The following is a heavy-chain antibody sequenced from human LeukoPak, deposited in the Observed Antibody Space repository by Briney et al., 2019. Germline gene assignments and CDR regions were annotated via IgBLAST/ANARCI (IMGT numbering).Heavy chain of an antibody. CDR3: ASGSYYFDY. CDR1: GFTFSSYS. CDR2: ISYDGSNK. V-gene: IGHV3-30*03. J-gene: IGHJ4*02. Sequence: PGGSLRLSCAASGFTFSSYSMNWVRQAPGKGLEWVAVISYDGSNKYYADSVKGRFTISRDNSKNTLYLQMNSLRAEDTAVYYCASGSYYFDYWGQGTLVTVSS. D-gene: IGHD2-2*03.